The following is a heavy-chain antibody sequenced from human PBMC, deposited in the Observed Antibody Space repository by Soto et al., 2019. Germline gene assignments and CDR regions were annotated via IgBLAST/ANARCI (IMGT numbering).Heavy chain of an antibody. V-gene: IGHV4-59*01. CDR2: IYYSGST. CDR1: GGSISSYY. J-gene: IGHJ6*02. CDR3: ARVLGYCSGGSCYPNPAIYYYYGMDV. D-gene: IGHD2-15*01. Sequence: LTCTVSGGSISSYYWSWIRQPPGKGLEWIGYIYYSGSTNYNPSLKSRVTISVDTSKNQFSLKLSSVTAADTAVYYCARVLGYCSGGSCYPNPAIYYYYGMDVWGQGTTVTSP.